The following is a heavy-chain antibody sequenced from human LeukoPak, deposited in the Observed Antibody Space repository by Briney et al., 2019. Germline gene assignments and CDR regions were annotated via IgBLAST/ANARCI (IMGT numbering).Heavy chain of an antibody. Sequence: PGGSLRLSCAASGFTFSSYWMSWVRQAPGKGLEWVANIKQDGSEKYYVDSVKGRFTISRDNAKNSLYLQMNSLRAEDTAVYYCATGGHHRNYYYYYMDVWGKGTTVTVSS. V-gene: IGHV3-7*01. J-gene: IGHJ6*03. CDR1: GFTFSSYW. CDR3: ATGGHHRNYYYYYMDV. CDR2: IKQDGSEK. D-gene: IGHD1-14*01.